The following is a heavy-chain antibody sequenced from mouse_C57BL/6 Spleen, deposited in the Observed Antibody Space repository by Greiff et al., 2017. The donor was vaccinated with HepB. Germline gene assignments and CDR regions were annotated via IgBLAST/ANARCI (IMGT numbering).Heavy chain of an antibody. J-gene: IGHJ4*01. CDR2: IWTGGGT. Sequence: VKVVESGPGLVAPSQRLSITCTVSGFSLTSYAISWVRQPPGKGLEWLGVIWTGGGTNYNSALKSRLSISKDNSKSQVFLKMNSLQTDDTARYYCARWKAKMDYWGQGTSVTVSS. V-gene: IGHV2-9-1*01. CDR1: GFSLTSYA. CDR3: ARWKAKMDY.